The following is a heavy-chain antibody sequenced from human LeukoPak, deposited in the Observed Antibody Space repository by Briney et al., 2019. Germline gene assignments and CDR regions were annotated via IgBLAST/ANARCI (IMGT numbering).Heavy chain of an antibody. D-gene: IGHD3-10*01. V-gene: IGHV4-61*02. CDR2: IYTSGRT. J-gene: IGHJ3*01. Sequence: PSQTLSLTCTVSGGSISSGSYYWSWIRQPAGKGLEWIGRIYTSGRTNYNPSLESRVTMSVGTSKSQFSLELTSVTAADTAVYYCARHKSVSYDAFDLWGRGTMVTVSS. CDR1: GGSISSGSYY. CDR3: ARHKSVSYDAFDL.